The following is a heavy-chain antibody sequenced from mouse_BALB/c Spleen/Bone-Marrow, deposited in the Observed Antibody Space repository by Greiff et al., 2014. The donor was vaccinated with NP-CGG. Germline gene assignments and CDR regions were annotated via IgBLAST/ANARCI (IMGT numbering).Heavy chain of an antibody. J-gene: IGHJ4*01. CDR3: ARGGFLLRSLALDY. D-gene: IGHD1-1*01. V-gene: IGHV1-4*01. Sequence: QVQLKESGAELARPGASVKMPCKASGYTFTTYTMHWVQQRPGQGLEWVGYINPSTGFTNYNQIFKDKATLAADKSSSTAYMQLSSLTSEDSAVYYCARGGFLLRSLALDYWGQGTSVTVSS. CDR2: INPSTGFT. CDR1: GYTFTTYT.